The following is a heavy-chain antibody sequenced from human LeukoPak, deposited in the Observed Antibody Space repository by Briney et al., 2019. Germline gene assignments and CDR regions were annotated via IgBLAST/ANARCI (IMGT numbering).Heavy chain of an antibody. D-gene: IGHD3-22*01. J-gene: IGHJ5*02. CDR2: ISGSGGST. Sequence: GGSLRLSXAASGFTFSSYAMSWVRQAPGKGLEWVSAISGSGGSTYYADSVKGRFTISRDNSKNTLYLQMNSLRAEDTAVYYCAKDRRGYYYDSSGFPWGQGTLVTVSS. V-gene: IGHV3-23*01. CDR3: AKDRRGYYYDSSGFP. CDR1: GFTFSSYA.